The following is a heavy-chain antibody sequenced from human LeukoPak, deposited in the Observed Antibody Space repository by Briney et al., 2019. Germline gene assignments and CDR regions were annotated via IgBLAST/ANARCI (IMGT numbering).Heavy chain of an antibody. D-gene: IGHD5-12*01. CDR2: ISSSSSYI. Sequence: GGSLRLSCGASGFTFSSYSMNWVRQAPGKGLEWVSSISSSSSYIYYADSAKGRFTISRDNAKNSLYLQMNSLRAEDTAVYYCARDLDSGYDLGYWGQGTLVTVSS. V-gene: IGHV3-21*01. CDR1: GFTFSSYS. CDR3: ARDLDSGYDLGY. J-gene: IGHJ4*02.